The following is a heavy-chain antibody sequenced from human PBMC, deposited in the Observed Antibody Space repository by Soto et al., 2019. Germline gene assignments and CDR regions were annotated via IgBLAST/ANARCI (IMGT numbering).Heavy chain of an antibody. CDR3: ARSPKSSHFPYYFDF. J-gene: IGHJ4*02. Sequence: PSETLSLTCTVYARSFSCYYWSWIRQPPGKGLEWIGEVIHTGRTNYNPSLKGRVTISVDTSKNQFSLNLSSVTAADTAVYYCARSPKSSHFPYYFDFWGQGTQVTVSS. V-gene: IGHV4-34*12. CDR1: ARSFSCYY. CDR2: VIHTGRT.